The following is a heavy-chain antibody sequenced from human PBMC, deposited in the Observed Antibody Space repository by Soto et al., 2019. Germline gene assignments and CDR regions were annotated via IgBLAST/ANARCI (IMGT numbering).Heavy chain of an antibody. CDR2: INSDGSST. D-gene: IGHD5-12*01. CDR3: ARDLEYSGYEKVGYYYYCGMDV. CDR1: GFTFSSYW. Sequence: GGSLRLSCAASGFTFSSYWMHWVRQAPGKGLVWVSRINSDGSSTSYPDFVKGRSTISRDNAKNTLYLRMNRLRAEDTAVYYCARDLEYSGYEKVGYYYYCGMDVWGQGTTVTVSS. V-gene: IGHV3-74*01. J-gene: IGHJ6*02.